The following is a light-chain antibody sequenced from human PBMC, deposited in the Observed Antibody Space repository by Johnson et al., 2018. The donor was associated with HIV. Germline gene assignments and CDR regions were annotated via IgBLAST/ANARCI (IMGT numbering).Light chain of an antibody. Sequence: QSVLTQPPSVSAAPGQKVTISCSGSSSNIGTNSVSWYQQLPGTAPRLLIYENNKRPSGIPDRFSGSKSGTSATLGITGLQTGEEADYYCGTEDSSLRAYVFGTGTKVTVL. CDR3: GTEDSSLRAYV. J-gene: IGLJ1*01. V-gene: IGLV1-51*02. CDR2: ENN. CDR1: SSNIGTNS.